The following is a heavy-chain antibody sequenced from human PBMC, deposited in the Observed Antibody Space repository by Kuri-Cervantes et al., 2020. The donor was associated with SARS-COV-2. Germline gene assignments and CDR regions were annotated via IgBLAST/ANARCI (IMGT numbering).Heavy chain of an antibody. CDR2: VRYDGGEK. V-gene: IGHV3-30*02. CDR3: AKDPLYRGTYDLGKLDY. J-gene: IGHJ4*02. D-gene: IGHD3-3*01. Sequence: GGSLRLSCAASGFTFSSYSMSWVRQAPGKGLEWVAFVRYDGGEKHYADSVKGRFTISRDSSKNTLYLEMNSLRVEDTAVYYCAKDPLYRGTYDLGKLDYWGRGTLVTVSS. CDR1: GFTFSSYS.